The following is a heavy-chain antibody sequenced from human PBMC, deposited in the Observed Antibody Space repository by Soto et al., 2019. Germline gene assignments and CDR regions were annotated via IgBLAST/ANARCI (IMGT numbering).Heavy chain of an antibody. CDR3: ARDYYDSSCYYYYYYYGMDV. Sequence: ASVKVSCKASGYTFTSYGISWVRQAPGQGLERMGWISAYNGNTNYAQKRQGRVTMTTDTSTSTAYMELRSLRSVDTAVYYCARDYYDSSCYYYYYYYGMDVWGQGTTVTGSS. D-gene: IGHD3-22*01. CDR2: ISAYNGNT. J-gene: IGHJ6*02. V-gene: IGHV1-18*01. CDR1: GYTFTSYG.